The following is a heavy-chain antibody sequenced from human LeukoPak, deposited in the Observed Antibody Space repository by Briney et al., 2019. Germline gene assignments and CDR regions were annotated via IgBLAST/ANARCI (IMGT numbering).Heavy chain of an antibody. J-gene: IGHJ4*02. V-gene: IGHV3-48*03. CDR1: GFTFRTYE. Sequence: GGSLRLSCAASGFTFRTYEMNWVRQAPGKGLEWVSYISPGGDTIYYADSVKGRFTISRDNSKNTLYLQMNSLRAEDTAVYYCASAMGYSYGYDYWGQGTPVTVSS. CDR2: ISPGGDTI. CDR3: ASAMGYSYGYDY. D-gene: IGHD5-18*01.